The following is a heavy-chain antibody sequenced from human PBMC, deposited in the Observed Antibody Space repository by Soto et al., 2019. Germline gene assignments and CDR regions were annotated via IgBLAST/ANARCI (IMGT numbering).Heavy chain of an antibody. CDR1: GGTFSSYA. D-gene: IGHD6-19*01. J-gene: IGHJ4*02. CDR2: IIPIFGTA. V-gene: IGHV1-69*13. Sequence: ASVKVSCKASGGTFSSYAISWVRQAPGQGLEWMGGIIPIFGTANYAQKFQGRVTITADESTSTAYMELSSLRSEDTAVYYCARDTPSYSSSWHFHHLYSSGWYGSYYFDYWGQGTLVTVSS. CDR3: ARDTPSYSSSWHFHHLYSSGWYGSYYFDY.